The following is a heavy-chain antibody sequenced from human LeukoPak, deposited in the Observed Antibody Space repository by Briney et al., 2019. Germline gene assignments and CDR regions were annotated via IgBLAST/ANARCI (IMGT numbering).Heavy chain of an antibody. J-gene: IGHJ4*02. Sequence: SETLSLTCTVSGSSISTDYYWGWIRQPPGKGLEWIGSIYHSGSTYYNPSLKSRIAISVDTSKNQFSLKLSSVTAADTAVYYCARRGYGSGSYLFDYWGQGTLVTVSS. D-gene: IGHD3-10*01. CDR2: IYHSGST. CDR3: ARRGYGSGSYLFDY. V-gene: IGHV4-38-2*02. CDR1: GSSISTDYY.